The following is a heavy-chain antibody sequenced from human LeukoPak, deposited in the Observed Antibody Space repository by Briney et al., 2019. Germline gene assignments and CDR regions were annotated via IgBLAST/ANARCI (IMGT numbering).Heavy chain of an antibody. V-gene: IGHV1-2*07. CDR1: TFTGYF. Sequence: ASVTVSCKASTFTGYFIHWVRQAPGQGVEWVGWINLNNGGTNYAHKFQGRVTMPGDTHIRTAYMELNGLRSDDTAMYYCVAGRYQSGHWNKYYGMDVWGQGTTVTVSS. J-gene: IGHJ6*02. D-gene: IGHD1/OR15-1a*01. CDR2: INLNNGGT. CDR3: VAGRYQSGHWNKYYGMDV.